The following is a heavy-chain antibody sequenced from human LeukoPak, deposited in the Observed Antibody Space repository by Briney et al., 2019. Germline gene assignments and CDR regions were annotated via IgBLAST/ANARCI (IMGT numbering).Heavy chain of an antibody. CDR2: ISAYNGNI. J-gene: IGHJ4*02. D-gene: IGHD3-3*01. Sequence: GASVNVSFKPSGYTFPTYGISWVGQAPAQGLEWMGCISAYNGNINYAQKFQGRVTMTTDTSTSTAYMELRSLRSDDTAVYYCARDLRGTIFGVVFPYYFDFWGQGTLVTVSS. CDR1: GYTFPTYG. CDR3: ARDLRGTIFGVVFPYYFDF. V-gene: IGHV1-18*01.